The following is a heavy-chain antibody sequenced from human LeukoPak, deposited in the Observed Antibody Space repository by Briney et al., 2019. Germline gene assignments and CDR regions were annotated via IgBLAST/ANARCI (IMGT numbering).Heavy chain of an antibody. J-gene: IGHJ4*02. CDR2: ISGSGGST. CDR3: ANLGGWYGGFPPPPGY. D-gene: IGHD6-19*01. V-gene: IGHV3-23*01. Sequence: GGSLRLSCAASGFTFSSYAMSWVRQAPGKGLEWVSAISGSGGSTYYADSVKGRFTISRDNSKNTLYLQMNSLRAEDTAVYYCANLGGWYGGFPPPPGYWGQGTLVTVSS. CDR1: GFTFSSYA.